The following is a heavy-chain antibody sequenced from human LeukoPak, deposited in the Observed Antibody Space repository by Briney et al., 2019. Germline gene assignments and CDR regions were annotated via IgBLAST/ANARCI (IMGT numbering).Heavy chain of an antibody. CDR1: GGTFSSSA. D-gene: IGHD6-19*01. J-gene: IGHJ5*02. Sequence: ASVKVPCKASGGTFSSSAISWVRQAPGQGLEWMGWISAYNGNTNYAQRLQGRVTMTTDTSTSTAYMELRSLRSDDTAVYYCARSSIAVAGTNWFDPWGQGTLVTVSS. CDR2: ISAYNGNT. V-gene: IGHV1-18*01. CDR3: ARSSIAVAGTNWFDP.